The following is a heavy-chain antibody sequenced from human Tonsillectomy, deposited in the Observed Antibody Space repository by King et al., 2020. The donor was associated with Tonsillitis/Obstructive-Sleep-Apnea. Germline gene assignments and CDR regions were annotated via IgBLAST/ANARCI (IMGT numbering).Heavy chain of an antibody. CDR2: ISYDGSKR. D-gene: IGHD2-2*01. V-gene: IGHV3-30*18. Sequence: HVQLVESGGGVVQPGRSLRLSCAASGFTFSTYGMHWVRQAPGKGLEWVAFISYDGSKRYYADSVKGRFTISRDNLKNTLHLQMNSLRAEDTALYYCAKKPEVPAATHYYYYYGMDVWGQGTTVTVSS. CDR3: AKKPEVPAATHYYYYYGMDV. CDR1: GFTFSTYG. J-gene: IGHJ6*02.